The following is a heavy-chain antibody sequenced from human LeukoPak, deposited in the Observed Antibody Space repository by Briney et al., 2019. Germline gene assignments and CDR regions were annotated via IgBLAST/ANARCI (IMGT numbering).Heavy chain of an antibody. CDR3: TRRVSAPRWFDP. CDR1: GFTLSSYC. CDR2: ISSDGSNT. V-gene: IGHV3-74*01. D-gene: IGHD2-15*01. Sequence: GGSLRLSCAASGFTLSSYCMHWVRQAPGKGLVWVSCISSDGSNTNYADSVKGRFTISRDNAENTLYLQMNSLRVEDTAVYYCTRRVSAPRWFDPWGEGTLVTVSS. J-gene: IGHJ5*02.